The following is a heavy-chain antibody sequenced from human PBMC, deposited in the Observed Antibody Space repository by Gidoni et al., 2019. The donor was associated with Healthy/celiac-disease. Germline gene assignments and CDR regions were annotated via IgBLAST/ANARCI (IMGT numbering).Heavy chain of an antibody. CDR2: IIPIFGTA. CDR3: AVDGTTGTTDWFDP. V-gene: IGHV1-69*01. CDR1: GGTFRSYA. D-gene: IGHD1-1*01. J-gene: IGHJ5*02. Sequence: VQLVQSGAGVQQPGSSGKVSCKASGGTFRSYAISWVRQAPGQGLEWMGGIIPIFGTANYAQKFQGRVTITADESTSTAYMELSSLRSEDTAVYYCAVDGTTGTTDWFDPWGQGTLVTVSS.